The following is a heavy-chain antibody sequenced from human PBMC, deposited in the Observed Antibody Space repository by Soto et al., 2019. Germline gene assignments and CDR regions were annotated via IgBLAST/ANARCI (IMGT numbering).Heavy chain of an antibody. CDR3: AKDPDYYDSSGYLVSFHY. D-gene: IGHD3-22*01. CDR2: ISGSGGNT. J-gene: IGHJ4*02. CDR1: GFTFNSYS. Sequence: PGGSLRLSCAVSGFTFNSYSMNWVRQAPGKGLEWVSAISGSGGNTYYADSVKGRFTISRDNSKNTLYLQMNSLRAEDTAVYYCAKDPDYYDSSGYLVSFHYWGQGTLVTVSS. V-gene: IGHV3-23*01.